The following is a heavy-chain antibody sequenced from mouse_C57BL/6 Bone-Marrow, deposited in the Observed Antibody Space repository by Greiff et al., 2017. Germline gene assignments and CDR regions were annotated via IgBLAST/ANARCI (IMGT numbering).Heavy chain of an antibody. Sequence: EVKLMESGGGLVQSGRSLRLSCATSGFTFSDFYMEWVRQAPGKGLEWIAASRNKANDYTTEYSASVKGRFIVSRDTSQSILYLQMNALRAEDTAIYYGARDAYYYGSSHYAMDYWGQGTSVTVAS. J-gene: IGHJ4*01. CDR3: ARDAYYYGSSHYAMDY. CDR1: GFTFSDFY. D-gene: IGHD1-1*01. CDR2: SRNKANDYTT. V-gene: IGHV7-1*01.